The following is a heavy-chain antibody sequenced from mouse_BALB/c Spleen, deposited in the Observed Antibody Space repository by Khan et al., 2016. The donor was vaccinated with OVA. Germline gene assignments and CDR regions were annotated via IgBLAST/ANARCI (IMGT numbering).Heavy chain of an antibody. CDR1: GYSITSDYA. CDR3: ARDGSRYNYAMDY. Sequence: EVQLQESGPGLVKPSQSLSLTCTVTGYSITSDYAWNWIRQFPGNKLEWMGYISYSGSTNYNPALKSRISITREKSKNQFFLQLNSVTTEDTATYYCARDGSRYNYAMDYWGQGTSVTVSS. J-gene: IGHJ4*01. V-gene: IGHV3-2*02. D-gene: IGHD2-3*01. CDR2: ISYSGST.